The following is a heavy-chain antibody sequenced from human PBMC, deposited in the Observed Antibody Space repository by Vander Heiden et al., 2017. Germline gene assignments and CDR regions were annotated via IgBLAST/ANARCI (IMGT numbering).Heavy chain of an antibody. D-gene: IGHD3-22*01. CDR2: ISWNSGSI. CDR1: GFPFADYA. J-gene: IGHJ5*02. CDR3: AKGPPRGIVVVPTGWFDP. Sequence: EVQLVESGGGLVQPGRSLRLSCAASGFPFADYAMHWVRQAPGKGLEWVSGISWNSGSIGYADSVKGRFTISRDNAKNSLYLQMNSLRAEDTALYYCAKGPPRGIVVVPTGWFDPWGQGTLVTVSS. V-gene: IGHV3-9*01.